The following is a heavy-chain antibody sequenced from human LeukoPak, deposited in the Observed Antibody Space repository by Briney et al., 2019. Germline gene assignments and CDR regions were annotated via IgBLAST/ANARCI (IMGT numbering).Heavy chain of an antibody. D-gene: IGHD1-14*01. Sequence: RASVTVSCTASGYTFTVYYMHWVRQAPGQGLEWMGWINPNSGGTNYAQKFQGRVTMTRDTSISTAYMELSRLRSDDTAVYYCARDAGNLVFVQHWGQGTLVTVSS. J-gene: IGHJ1*01. CDR1: GYTFTVYY. CDR3: ARDAGNLVFVQH. CDR2: INPNSGGT. V-gene: IGHV1-2*02.